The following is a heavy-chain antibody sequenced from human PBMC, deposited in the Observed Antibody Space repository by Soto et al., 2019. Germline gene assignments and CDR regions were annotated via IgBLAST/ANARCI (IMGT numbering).Heavy chain of an antibody. Sequence: ETLSLTCTVSGGSISSSSYYWGWIRQPPGKGLEWIGSIYYSGSTYYNPSLKSRVTISVDTSKNQFSLKLSSVTAADTAVYYCARDGYSYPSYPWGQGTLVTVSS. J-gene: IGHJ5*02. D-gene: IGHD5-18*01. V-gene: IGHV4-39*02. CDR1: GGSISSSSYY. CDR3: ARDGYSYPSYP. CDR2: IYYSGST.